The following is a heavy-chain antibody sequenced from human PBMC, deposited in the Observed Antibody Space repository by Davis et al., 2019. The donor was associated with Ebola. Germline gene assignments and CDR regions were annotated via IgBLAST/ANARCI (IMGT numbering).Heavy chain of an antibody. V-gene: IGHV3-23*01. CDR1: GFTFTDYA. D-gene: IGHD3-10*01. J-gene: IGHJ4*02. CDR2: ISGSGGST. CDR3: AKDGLRTMVRGVTTYFDY. Sequence: PGGSLRLSCAASGFTFTDYAMSWVRQAPGKGLECVSGISGSGGSTYYADSVKGRFTISRDNSKNTLYLQMNSLRAEDTAVYYCAKDGLRTMVRGVTTYFDYWGQGTLVTVSS.